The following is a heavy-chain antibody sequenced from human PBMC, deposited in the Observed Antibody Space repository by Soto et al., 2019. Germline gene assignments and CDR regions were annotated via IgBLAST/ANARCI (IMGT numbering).Heavy chain of an antibody. CDR1: GYTFTSYA. D-gene: IGHD2-21*02. Sequence: QVQLVQSGAEEKKPGASVRVSCKASGYTFTSYAMHWVRQAPGQRLEWMGWINDGNGNTKYSQKFQGRVTITRVTSASTAYMELSSLRSEDTAVYYCARSIVVVTALDYWGQGTLVTVSS. J-gene: IGHJ4*02. V-gene: IGHV1-3*05. CDR2: INDGNGNT. CDR3: ARSIVVVTALDY.